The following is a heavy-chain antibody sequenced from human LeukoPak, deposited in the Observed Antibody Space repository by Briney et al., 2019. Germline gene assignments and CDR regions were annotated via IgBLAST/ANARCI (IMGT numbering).Heavy chain of an antibody. CDR2: IYYSGST. CDR1: GGSISSYY. J-gene: IGHJ5*02. CDR3: ARDCGGDCRNWFDP. D-gene: IGHD2-21*02. Sequence: SETLSLTCTVSGGSISSYYWSWIRQPPGKGLEWIGYIYYSGSTNYNPPLKSRVTISVDTSKNRFSLKLSSVTAADTAVYYCARDCGGDCRNWFDPWGQGTLVTVSS. V-gene: IGHV4-59*01.